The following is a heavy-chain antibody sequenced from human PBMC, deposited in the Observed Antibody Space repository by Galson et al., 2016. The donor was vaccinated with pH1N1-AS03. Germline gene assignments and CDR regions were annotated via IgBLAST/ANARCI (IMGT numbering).Heavy chain of an antibody. CDR3: AKSPGYCSAGSCSDQGYFEY. Sequence: SLRLSCAGSGFTFDAYAMHWVRQAPGRGLEWVAGIDWNSGTIGCTDSVKGRFTISRDNAKNSLYLHMNSLRGGDTALYDCAKSPGYCSAGSCSDQGYFEYWGQGPLVTVSS. V-gene: IGHV3-9*01. J-gene: IGHJ4*02. D-gene: IGHD2-15*01. CDR1: GFTFDAYA. CDR2: IDWNSGTI.